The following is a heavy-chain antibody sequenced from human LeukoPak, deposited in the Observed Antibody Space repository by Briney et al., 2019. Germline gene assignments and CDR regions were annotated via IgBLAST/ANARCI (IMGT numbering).Heavy chain of an antibody. D-gene: IGHD3-22*01. V-gene: IGHV3-21*01. CDR3: ASHSSAV. J-gene: IGHJ4*02. Sequence: GRSLRLSCAASGFTFSTYGMHWVRQAPGKGLEWVSSISSSSSYIYYADSVKGRFTISRDNAKNSLYLQMNSLRAEDTAVYYCASHSSAVWGQGTLVTVSS. CDR2: ISSSSSYI. CDR1: GFTFSTYG.